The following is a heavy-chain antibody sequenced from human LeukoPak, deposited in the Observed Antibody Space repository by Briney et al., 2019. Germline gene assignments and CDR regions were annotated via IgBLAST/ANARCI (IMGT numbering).Heavy chain of an antibody. CDR3: TREERGYSGYDSYYFDY. Sequence: GGSLRLSCAASGFTFSSYWMSWVRQAPGKGLEWVANIKKDGSEKYYVDSVKGRFTISRDNAKTSLYLQMNSLKTEDTAVYYCTREERGYSGYDSYYFDYWGQGTLVTVSS. V-gene: IGHV3-7*03. D-gene: IGHD5-12*01. J-gene: IGHJ4*02. CDR1: GFTFSSYW. CDR2: IKKDGSEK.